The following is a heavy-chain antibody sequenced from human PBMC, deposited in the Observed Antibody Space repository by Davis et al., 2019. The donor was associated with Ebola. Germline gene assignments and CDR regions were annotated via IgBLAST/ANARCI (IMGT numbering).Heavy chain of an antibody. Sequence: MPSETLSLTCTVSGGSISSGGYYWSWIRQHPGKGLEWIGYIYYSGSTYYNPSLKSRVTISVDTSKNQFSLKLSSVTAADTAVYYCARLVLEQWLDYWGQGTLVTVSS. V-gene: IGHV4-31*03. CDR2: IYYSGST. D-gene: IGHD6-19*01. CDR1: GGSISSGGYY. CDR3: ARLVLEQWLDY. J-gene: IGHJ4*02.